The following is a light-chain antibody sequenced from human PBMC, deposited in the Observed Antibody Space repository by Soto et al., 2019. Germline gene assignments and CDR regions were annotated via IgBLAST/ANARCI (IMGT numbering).Light chain of an antibody. Sequence: QAPLHHPSSAPGYPGQSVTISCTGTSSDVGGYNYVYWYQQHPGKAAKVIIYEVSKRPSGVPDRFSGSKSGSTASLTVSGLHAEDEADYYCSSYAVTNILVFGTGTKVTVL. J-gene: IGLJ1*01. CDR2: EVS. CDR3: SSYAVTNILV. CDR1: SSDVGGYNY. V-gene: IGLV2-8*01.